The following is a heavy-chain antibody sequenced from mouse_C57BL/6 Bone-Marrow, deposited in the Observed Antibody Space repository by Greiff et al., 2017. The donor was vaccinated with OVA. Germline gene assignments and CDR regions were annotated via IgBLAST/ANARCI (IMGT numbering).Heavy chain of an antibody. CDR1: GFSLTSYG. CDR2: IWGDGST. D-gene: IGHD2-2*01. CDR3: AKGWVTPYYYAMDY. V-gene: IGHV2-3*01. Sequence: VQLQQSGPGLVAPSQSLSITCTVSGFSLTSYGVSWVRQPPGKGLEWLGVIWGDGSTNYHSALISRLSISKDNSKSQVFLKLNSQQTYDTATYDCAKGWVTPYYYAMDYWGQGTSVTVSS. J-gene: IGHJ4*01.